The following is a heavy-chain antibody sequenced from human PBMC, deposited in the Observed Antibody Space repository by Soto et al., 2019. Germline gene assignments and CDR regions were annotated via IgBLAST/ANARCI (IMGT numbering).Heavy chain of an antibody. Sequence: GGSLRLSCAASGFTFSSYGMHWVRQAPGKGLEWVAVIWYDGSNKYYADSVKGRFTISRDNSKNTLYLQMNSLRAEDTAVYYCARHGRDYSNYVFDWFDPWGQGTLVTVSS. D-gene: IGHD4-4*01. J-gene: IGHJ5*02. CDR3: ARHGRDYSNYVFDWFDP. CDR2: IWYDGSNK. V-gene: IGHV3-33*01. CDR1: GFTFSSYG.